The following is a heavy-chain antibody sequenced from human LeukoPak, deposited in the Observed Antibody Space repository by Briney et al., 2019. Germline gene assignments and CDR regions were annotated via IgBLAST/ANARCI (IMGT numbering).Heavy chain of an antibody. CDR2: ISGSADAT. Sequence: GGSLRLSCAASGFTFSSCPMGWVRQAPGKGLEWVSTISGSADATYYADSVKGRFTISRDNAKNSLYLQMNSLRAEDTAVYYCAVVRLGGYWGQEPWSPSPQ. V-gene: IGHV3-23*01. CDR1: GFTFSSCP. CDR3: AVVRLGGY. J-gene: IGHJ4*01. D-gene: IGHD3-16*01.